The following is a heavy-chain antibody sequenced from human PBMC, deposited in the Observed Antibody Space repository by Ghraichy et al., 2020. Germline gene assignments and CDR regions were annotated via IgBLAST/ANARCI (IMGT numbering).Heavy chain of an antibody. CDR1: GGSVSSGSYY. Sequence: SETLSLTCTVSGGSVSSGSYYWSWIRQPPGKGLEWIGYIYYSGSTNYNPSLKSRVTISVDTSKNQFSLKLSSVTAADTAVYYCARDLQSSVFDGMDVWGQGTTVTVSS. D-gene: IGHD4-11*01. CDR3: ARDLQSSVFDGMDV. CDR2: IYYSGST. V-gene: IGHV4-61*01. J-gene: IGHJ6*02.